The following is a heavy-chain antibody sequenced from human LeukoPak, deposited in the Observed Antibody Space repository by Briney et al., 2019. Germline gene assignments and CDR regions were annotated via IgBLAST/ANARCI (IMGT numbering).Heavy chain of an antibody. CDR3: AKGASYYYSPFDY. CDR2: ISYNGRSI. D-gene: IGHD3-10*01. J-gene: IGHJ4*02. CDR1: AFMFSTYE. Sequence: GGSLRLSCAASAFMFSTYEMNWVRQAPGKGLEWQSYISYNGRSIYYADSVKGRLTISRDNAKNSLFLQMNSLRAEDTAVYYCAKGASYYYSPFDYWGQGTLVTVSS. V-gene: IGHV3-48*03.